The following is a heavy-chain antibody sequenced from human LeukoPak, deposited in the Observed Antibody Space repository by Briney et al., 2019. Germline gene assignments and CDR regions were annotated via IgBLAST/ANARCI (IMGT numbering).Heavy chain of an antibody. CDR1: GYTFTDYY. J-gene: IGHJ4*02. Sequence: GASVKVSSKVSGYTFTDYYMHWGPQAPGKGLEWMGLVDPEDGETIYAEKFQGRVTITADTSTDTAYMELSSLRSEDTAVYYCATVTTYSGYWGQGTLVTVSS. CDR3: ATVTTYSGY. CDR2: VDPEDGET. D-gene: IGHD6-13*01. V-gene: IGHV1-69-2*01.